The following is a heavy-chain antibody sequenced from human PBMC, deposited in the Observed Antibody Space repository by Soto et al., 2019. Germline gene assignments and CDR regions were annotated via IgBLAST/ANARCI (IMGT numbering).Heavy chain of an antibody. CDR2: VSSDGGTP. Sequence: GGSLRLSCSASGFTFNNYAMHWVRQAPGKGLEYVSTVSSDGGTPYYADSVEGRFTISRDNAKNSLYLQMNSLRAEDTAVYYCARGAAMAYGIDVWGQGTTVTVSS. J-gene: IGHJ6*02. CDR1: GFTFNNYA. CDR3: ARGAAMAYGIDV. D-gene: IGHD5-18*01. V-gene: IGHV3-64*04.